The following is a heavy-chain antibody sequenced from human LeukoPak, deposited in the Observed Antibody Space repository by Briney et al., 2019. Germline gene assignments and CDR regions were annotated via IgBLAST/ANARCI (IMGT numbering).Heavy chain of an antibody. D-gene: IGHD4-11*01. CDR2: IKENGNEQ. Sequence: GGSLRLSCEASGFLFTRYWMSWVRQAPGKGPEWVAHIKENGNEQYYADSVKGRFTICKDNVKQSLCLQMNNLRVEDTAVYYCARGPGDYDASDIWGQGTVVTVSS. J-gene: IGHJ3*02. V-gene: IGHV3-7*01. CDR1: GFLFTRYW. CDR3: ARGPGDYDASDI.